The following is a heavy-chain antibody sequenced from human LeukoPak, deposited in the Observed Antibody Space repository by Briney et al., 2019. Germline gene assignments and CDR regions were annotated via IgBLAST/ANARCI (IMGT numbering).Heavy chain of an antibody. V-gene: IGHV4-61*02. D-gene: IGHD2-15*01. CDR1: GGSISSGSYY. J-gene: IGHJ5*02. Sequence: PSETLSLTCTVSGGSISSGSYYWSWIRQPAGKGLEWIGRIYTSGSTNYNPSLKSRVTISVDTSKNQFSLKLSSVTAADTAVYYCARINCSGSSCYSAQGANWFDPWGQGTLVTVSS. CDR2: IYTSGST. CDR3: ARINCSGSSCYSAQGANWFDP.